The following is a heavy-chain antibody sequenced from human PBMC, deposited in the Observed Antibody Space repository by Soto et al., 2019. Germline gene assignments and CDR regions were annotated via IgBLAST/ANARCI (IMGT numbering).Heavy chain of an antibody. CDR1: GYTFTRYD. V-gene: IGHV1-18*04. D-gene: IGHD5-12*01. CDR2: ISPDNGNT. CDR3: ARALGYSGYAGMDV. J-gene: IGHJ6*02. Sequence: ASVKVSCKASGYTFTRYDSNWVRQATGQGLEWMGWISPDNGNTNYAQKLQGRVTMTTDTSTSTAYMELRSLRSDDTAVYYCARALGYSGYAGMDVWGQGTTVTVSS.